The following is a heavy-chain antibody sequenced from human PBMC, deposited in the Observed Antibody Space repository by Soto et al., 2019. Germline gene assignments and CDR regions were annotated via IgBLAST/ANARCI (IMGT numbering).Heavy chain of an antibody. V-gene: IGHV4-39*01. CDR2: VYDSGST. Sequence: PSETLSLTCTVSGGSISSSSYYWGWIRQPPGKGLEWIGSVYDSGSTYYNPSLKSRVTISVDTSKNQFSLKLSSVTAADTAVYYCAQTKDGSESYWPLDFDYWGQGTLVTVSS. CDR1: GGSISSSSYY. J-gene: IGHJ4*02. CDR3: AQTKDGSESYWPLDFDY. D-gene: IGHD3-10*01.